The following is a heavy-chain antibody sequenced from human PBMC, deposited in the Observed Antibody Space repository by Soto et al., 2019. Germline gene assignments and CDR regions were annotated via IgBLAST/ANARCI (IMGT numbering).Heavy chain of an antibody. CDR3: AREDCSSTSCYGLPYIYYYYYMDV. V-gene: IGHV1-46*01. CDR2: INPSGGST. Sequence: ASVKVSCKASGYTFTIYYMHWVRQAPGQGLEWMGIINPSGGSTSYAQKFQGRVTITRDTSASTAYMELSSLRSEDTAVYYCAREDCSSTSCYGLPYIYYYYYMDVWGKGTTVTVSS. CDR1: GYTFTIYY. D-gene: IGHD2-2*01. J-gene: IGHJ6*03.